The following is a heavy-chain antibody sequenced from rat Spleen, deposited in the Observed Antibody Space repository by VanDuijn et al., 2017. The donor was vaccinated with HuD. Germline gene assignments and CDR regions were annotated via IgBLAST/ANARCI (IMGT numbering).Heavy chain of an antibody. CDR1: GFSITSAYR. CDR3: ARSDGTHYYLPFAN. J-gene: IGHJ3*01. D-gene: IGHD1-12*02. V-gene: IGHV3-3*01. CDR2: VNSAGTP. Sequence: EVQLQESGPGLVKPSQSLSLTCSVTGFSITSAYRWNWIRKFPGHKLEWMGYVNSAGTPNYNPSLKSRISITRDTSKNQLFLQVNSVTTEDTATYYCARSDGTHYYLPFANWGQGTLVTVSS.